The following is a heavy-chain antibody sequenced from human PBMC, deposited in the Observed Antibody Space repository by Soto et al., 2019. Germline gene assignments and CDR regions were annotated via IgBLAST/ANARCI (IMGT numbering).Heavy chain of an antibody. CDR1: GYTFTSYG. Sequence: SVQVSCKASGYTFTSYGFSWVRQAPGHGLEWMGWFGGNTGKTNYAQKLQGRVSITTGTSTSTAYMELRSLRSDHTAVYYCARVHRAIIIVGTDVCGQGTTGTVS. D-gene: IGHD3-10*01. CDR2: FGGNTGKT. J-gene: IGHJ6*02. V-gene: IGHV1-18*04. CDR3: ARVHRAIIIVGTDV.